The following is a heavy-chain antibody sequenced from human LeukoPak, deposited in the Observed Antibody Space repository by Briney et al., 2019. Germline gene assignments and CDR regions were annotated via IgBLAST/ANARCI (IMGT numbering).Heavy chain of an antibody. CDR2: LYSGGNT. V-gene: IGHV3-53*01. D-gene: IGHD2-2*01. CDR3: ARDPGRVGDY. Sequence: PGGSLRLSCAASGFTVRNNYMSWVRQAPGKGLECVSVLYSGGNTYYADSVKGRFTISRDNSKNTLYLQMNSLRAEDTAVYYCARDPGRVGDYWGQGILVTVSS. J-gene: IGHJ4*02. CDR1: GFTVRNNY.